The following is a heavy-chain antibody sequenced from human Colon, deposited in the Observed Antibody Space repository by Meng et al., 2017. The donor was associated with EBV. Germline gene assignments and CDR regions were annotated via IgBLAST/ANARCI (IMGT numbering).Heavy chain of an antibody. J-gene: IGHJ5*02. CDR2: ISHSGTT. CDR1: GGSIACNNC. Sequence: HVSVPGLEKPSATLSLTCAVSGGSIACNNCWNGVRPTPGKGLTWIGEISHSGTTNYNPSLKSRVTISIDKSKNQFSLKLTSVTAADTAVYYCARDYYASGFVFDLWGQGTLVTVSS. CDR3: ARDYYASGFVFDL. D-gene: IGHD3-10*01. V-gene: IGHV4-4*02.